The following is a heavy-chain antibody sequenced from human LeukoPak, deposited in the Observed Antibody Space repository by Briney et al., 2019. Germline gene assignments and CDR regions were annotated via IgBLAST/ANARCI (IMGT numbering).Heavy chain of an antibody. CDR2: FDPEDGET. J-gene: IGHJ5*02. CDR3: ARDFGDLTGLYNWFDP. V-gene: IGHV1-24*01. D-gene: IGHD3-16*01. Sequence: ASVKVSCKVSGYTLTELSMHWVRQAPGKGLEWMGGFDPEDGETIYAQKFQGRVTMTEDTSTDTAYMELSSLRSEDTAVYYCARDFGDLTGLYNWFDPWGQGSLVTVSS. CDR1: GYTLTELS.